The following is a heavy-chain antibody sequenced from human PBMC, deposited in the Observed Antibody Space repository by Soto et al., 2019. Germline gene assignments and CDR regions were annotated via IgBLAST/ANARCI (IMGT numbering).Heavy chain of an antibody. V-gene: IGHV4-59*01. CDR3: ARYFDWPNAFDI. CDR1: GGSFGTYY. Sequence: QVQLQESGPGLVKPSETLSLTCTVSGGSFGTYYWSWIRQPPGKGLEWIGYMYYTGNTNYNPSLKIRVTISVDTSKNQYSLRLRSVTAADTAVYFCARYFDWPNAFDIWGQGTMVTVSS. J-gene: IGHJ3*02. CDR2: MYYTGNT. D-gene: IGHD3-9*01.